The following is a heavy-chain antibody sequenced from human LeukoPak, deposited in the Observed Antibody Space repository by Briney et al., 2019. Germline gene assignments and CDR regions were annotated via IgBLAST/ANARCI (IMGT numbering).Heavy chain of an antibody. CDR2: IYPGDSDT. Sequence: GESLKISCKGSGYSFTSYWIGWVRQMPGKGLEWMGIIYPGDSDTRYSLSFQGQVTISADKSISTAYLQWSSLKASDTAMYYCARLYSGYDLGYYYYYMDVWGKGTTVTVSS. J-gene: IGHJ6*03. V-gene: IGHV5-51*01. CDR3: ARLYSGYDLGYYYYYMDV. D-gene: IGHD5-12*01. CDR1: GYSFTSYW.